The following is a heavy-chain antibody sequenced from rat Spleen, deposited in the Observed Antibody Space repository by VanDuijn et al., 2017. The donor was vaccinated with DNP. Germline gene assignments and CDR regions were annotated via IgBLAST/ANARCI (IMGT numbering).Heavy chain of an antibody. CDR3: ARGGDGYDY. CDR1: GFMFSNYW. Sequence: EVQLVESGGGPVQPGRSLKLSCVASGFMFSNYWMTWIRQAPGKGLEWVASIRNTGDSTYYPDSVKGRFIISRDNAKSILYLQMNSLRSEDTATYYCARGGDGYDYWGQGVMVTVSS. V-gene: IGHV5-31*01. D-gene: IGHD1-12*03. CDR2: IRNTGDST. J-gene: IGHJ2*01.